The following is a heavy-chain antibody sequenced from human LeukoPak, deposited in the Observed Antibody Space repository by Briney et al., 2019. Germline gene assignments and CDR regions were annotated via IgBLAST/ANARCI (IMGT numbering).Heavy chain of an antibody. CDR1: GFTFSICS. CDR3: AKEMGYCTGGSCYRWFDS. CDR2: ISTSSTTI. J-gene: IGHJ5*01. V-gene: IGHV3-48*01. D-gene: IGHD2-15*01. Sequence: GGSLRLSCAASGFTFSICSMSWVRQAPGKGLEWLSYISTSSTTIYYADSVKGRFTISRDDARNSLSLQMNSLRADDTAVYYRAKEMGYCTGGSCYRWFDSWGQGTLVTVSS.